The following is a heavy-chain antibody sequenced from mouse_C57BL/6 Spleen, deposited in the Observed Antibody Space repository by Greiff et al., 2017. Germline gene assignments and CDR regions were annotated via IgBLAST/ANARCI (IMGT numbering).Heavy chain of an antibody. J-gene: IGHJ4*01. V-gene: IGHV5-4*01. Sequence: EVKLVESGGGLVKPGGSLKLSCAASGFTFSSYAMSWVRQTPEKRLEWVATISDGGSYTYYPDNVKGRFTISRDNAKNNLYLQMSHLKSEDTAMYYCAREGYYGQAMDYWGQGTSVTVSS. CDR1: GFTFSSYA. CDR2: ISDGGSYT. D-gene: IGHD1-1*01. CDR3: AREGYYGQAMDY.